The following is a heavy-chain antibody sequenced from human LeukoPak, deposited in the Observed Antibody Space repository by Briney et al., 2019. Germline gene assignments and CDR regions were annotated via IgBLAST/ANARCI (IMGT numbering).Heavy chain of an antibody. CDR1: GFTFNSYG. CDR2: ISGSGGST. J-gene: IGHJ6*03. V-gene: IGHV3-23*01. CDR3: AKDEYYYDSSGSQHYYYYMDV. Sequence: GGSLRLSCAASGFTFNSYGMTWVRQAPGKGLEWVSTISGSGGSTYYADSVKGRFTISRDNSKNTLYLQMNSLRAEDTAVYYCAKDEYYYDSSGSQHYYYYMDVWGKGTTVTVSS. D-gene: IGHD3-22*01.